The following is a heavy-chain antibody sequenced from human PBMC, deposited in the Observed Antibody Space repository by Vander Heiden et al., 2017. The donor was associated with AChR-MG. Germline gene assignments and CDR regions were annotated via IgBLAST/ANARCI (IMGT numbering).Heavy chain of an antibody. Sequence: QVQLVESGGGVVQPGGSLRLSCAASGFTFSSCGMHWVRQAPGKGLEWVAFIPYDGTNKYYADSMKGRFTISRDDSKITLYLQMNSLRAEDTGVYYCAKDRGNDRAFAFWGQGTMVTVSS. CDR3: AKDRGNDRAFAF. V-gene: IGHV3-30*02. CDR1: GFTFSSCG. D-gene: IGHD3-16*01. J-gene: IGHJ3*01. CDR2: IPYDGTNK.